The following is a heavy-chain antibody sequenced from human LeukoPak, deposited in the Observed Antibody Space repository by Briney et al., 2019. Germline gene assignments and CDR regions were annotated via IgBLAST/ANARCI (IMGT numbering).Heavy chain of an antibody. CDR2: NIPILGIA. D-gene: IGHD6-13*01. J-gene: IGHJ5*02. V-gene: IGHV1-69*04. CDR1: GGTFSSYA. Sequence: ASVKVSCKASGGTFSSYAISWVRQAPGQGLEWMGRNIPILGIANYAQKFQGRVTITADKSTSTAYMELSSLRSEDTAVYDCSRGAQGIAADGADWFDPWGQGTLVTVSS. CDR3: SRGAQGIAADGADWFDP.